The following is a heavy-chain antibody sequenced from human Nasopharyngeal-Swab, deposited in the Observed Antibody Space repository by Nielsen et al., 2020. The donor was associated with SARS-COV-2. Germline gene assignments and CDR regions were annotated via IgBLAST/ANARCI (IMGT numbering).Heavy chain of an antibody. CDR3: ARDDYGDYSVDY. CDR1: GYTFTGYY. Sequence: SVNVSCKASGYTFTGYYMHWVRQAPGQGLEWMGRINPKSGGTNYAQKFQGRVTMTRDTSISTAYMELSRLRSDDTAVYYCARDDYGDYSVDYWGQGTLVTVSS. J-gene: IGHJ4*02. V-gene: IGHV1-2*06. CDR2: INPKSGGT. D-gene: IGHD4-17*01.